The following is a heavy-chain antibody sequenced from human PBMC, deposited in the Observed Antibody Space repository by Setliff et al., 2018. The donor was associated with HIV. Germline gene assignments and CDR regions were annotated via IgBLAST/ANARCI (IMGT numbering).Heavy chain of an antibody. CDR2: IYSGGDS. D-gene: IGHD3-10*01. CDR3: ARSRLYNSALDF. V-gene: IGHV3-66*02. Sequence: HPGGSLRLSCAASGFTFSSYEMNWVRQAPGKGLEWVSTIYSGGDSYHADSVKGRFTLSRDNSKNTLYLQMDSLRPEDTAIYYCARSRLYNSALDFWGQGTLVTVSS. CDR1: GFTFSSYE. J-gene: IGHJ4*02.